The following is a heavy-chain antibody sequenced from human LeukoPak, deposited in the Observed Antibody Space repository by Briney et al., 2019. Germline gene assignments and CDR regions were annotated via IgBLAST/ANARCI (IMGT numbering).Heavy chain of an antibody. CDR1: GGTFSSYA. J-gene: IGHJ6*02. CDR3: ARDPSRICSSTSCYYYYGMDV. D-gene: IGHD2-2*01. CDR2: IIPIFGTA. V-gene: IGHV1-69*13. Sequence: ASVKVSCKASGGTFSSYAISWVRQAPGQGLEWMGGIIPIFGTANYAQKFQGRVTITADESTSTAYMELGSLRSEDTAVYYCARDPSRICSSTSCYYYYGMDVWGQGTTVTVSS.